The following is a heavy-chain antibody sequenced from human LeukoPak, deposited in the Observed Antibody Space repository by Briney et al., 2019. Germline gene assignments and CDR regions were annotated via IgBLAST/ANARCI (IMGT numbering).Heavy chain of an antibody. J-gene: IGHJ4*02. D-gene: IGHD6-19*01. CDR1: GFTFSRYA. V-gene: IGHV3-21*01. Sequence: GGSLRLSCATSGFTFSRYAMSWVRQAPEKGLEWVSSISSSSSYIYYADSVKGRFTISRDDAKNSLYLQMNSLRVEDTAVYYCARSSGTFDYWGQGTLVTVSS. CDR2: ISSSSSYI. CDR3: ARSSGTFDY.